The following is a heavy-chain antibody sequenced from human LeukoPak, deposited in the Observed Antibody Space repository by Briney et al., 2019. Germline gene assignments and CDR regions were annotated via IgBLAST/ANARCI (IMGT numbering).Heavy chain of an antibody. V-gene: IGHV1-8*01. J-gene: IGHJ5*01. CDR2: VHPNSGNT. Sequence: HGASVKVSCKTSGYPFTTWEINWVRQAAGQGLEWMGWVHPNSGNTAYAQKFQGRVTITRDTSISTAYMELSGLRFDDTAVYFCARGPRNDSWGQGTLVTVSS. D-gene: IGHD1-14*01. CDR3: ARGPRNDS. CDR1: GYPFTTWE.